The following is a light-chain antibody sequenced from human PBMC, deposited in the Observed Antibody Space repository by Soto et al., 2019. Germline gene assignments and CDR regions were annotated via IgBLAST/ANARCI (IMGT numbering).Light chain of an antibody. J-gene: IGKJ4*01. CDR2: DAS. CDR3: QQRSNWLT. Sequence: EIVLTQSPATLSLSPGERATLSCRASQGVSSYLAWYQQKPGQAPRLLIYDASNRATGIPARFSGSGPATDFTLTISSLEPEDFAVYYCQQRSNWLTFGGGTKVEIK. CDR1: QGVSSY. V-gene: IGKV3D-11*01.